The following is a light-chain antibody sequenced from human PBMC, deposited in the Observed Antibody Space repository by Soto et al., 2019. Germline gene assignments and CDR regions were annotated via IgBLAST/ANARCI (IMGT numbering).Light chain of an antibody. J-gene: IGKJ1*01. CDR2: GAS. Sequence: EIVLTQSPGTLSLSPGERATLSCRASQSVSSSYLAWYRQKPGQAPRLLIYGASSRATGIPDRFSGSGSGTDFTRTIGRLEPEDFAVYYCQQYGSSPSVACTFGQGTKVEIK. CDR3: QQYGSSPSVACT. V-gene: IGKV3-20*01. CDR1: QSVSSSY.